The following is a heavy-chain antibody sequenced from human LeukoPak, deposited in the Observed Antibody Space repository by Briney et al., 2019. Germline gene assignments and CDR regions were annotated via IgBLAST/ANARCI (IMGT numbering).Heavy chain of an antibody. D-gene: IGHD6-6*01. V-gene: IGHV7-4-1*02. CDR2: INTNTGNP. CDR3: ARDSYSSSTPYYYYGMDV. CDR1: GYTFTGYA. Sequence: GASVKVSCKASGYTFTGYAMNWVRQAPGQGLEWMGWINTNTGNPTYAQGFTGRFVFSLDTSVSTAYLQISSLKAEDTAVYYCARDSYSSSTPYYYYGMDVWGQGTTVTVSS. J-gene: IGHJ6*02.